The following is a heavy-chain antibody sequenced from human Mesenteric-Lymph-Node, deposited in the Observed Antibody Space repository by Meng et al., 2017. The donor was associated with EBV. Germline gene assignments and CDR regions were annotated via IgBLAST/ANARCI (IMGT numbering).Heavy chain of an antibody. CDR2: INTNTGNP. Sequence: QVSLGILGSEFKKPGASVKVSCKASGYTFTTDSMNLVRQAPGQGLEWMGWINTNTGNPTYAQGFTGRFVFSLDTSVSTAYLQISSLQAEDTAVYYCARGDTELYGTFDPWGQGTLVTVSS. V-gene: IGHV7-4-1*02. CDR3: ARGDTELYGTFDP. D-gene: IGHD3-3*01. J-gene: IGHJ5*02. CDR1: GYTFTTDS.